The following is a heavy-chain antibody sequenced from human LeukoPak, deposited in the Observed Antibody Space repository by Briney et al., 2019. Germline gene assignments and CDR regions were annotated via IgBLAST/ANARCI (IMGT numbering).Heavy chain of an antibody. CDR2: ITSSSSSI. CDR3: ARDYCSGGRCYSVDY. D-gene: IGHD2-15*01. CDR1: GFTFSSYS. J-gene: IGHJ4*02. V-gene: IGHV3-48*04. Sequence: GGSLRLSCPASGFTFSSYSLNWVRQAPGKGLEWVSYITSSSSSIYYADSVKGRFTISRDNAKNSLYLQMNSLRAEDTAMYYCARDYCSGGRCYSVDYWGQGTLVTVSS.